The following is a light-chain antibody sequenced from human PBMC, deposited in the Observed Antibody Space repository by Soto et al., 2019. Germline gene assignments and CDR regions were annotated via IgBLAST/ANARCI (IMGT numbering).Light chain of an antibody. J-gene: IGKJ1*01. CDR2: AAS. V-gene: IGKV1-6*01. CDR3: LQDYNYPRT. Sequence: AIQMTQSPSSLSASVGDRVTITCRASQGIRNDLGWYQQKPGKAPKLLIYAASSLQGGVPSRFSGSGSGTDFHPTIGIRQPEYFATYYCLQDYNYPRTFGQGTKVEIK. CDR1: QGIRND.